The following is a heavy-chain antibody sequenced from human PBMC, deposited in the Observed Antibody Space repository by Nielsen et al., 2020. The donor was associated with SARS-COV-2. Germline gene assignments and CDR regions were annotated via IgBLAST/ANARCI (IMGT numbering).Heavy chain of an antibody. CDR1: GFTSTTFA. V-gene: IGHV3-23*01. CDR3: AKGTGN. J-gene: IGHJ4*02. D-gene: IGHD3-10*01. Sequence: GESLKISCAGSGFTSTTFAMNWARQAPGKGLEWVSGIRSTDNDTYYADSVKGRFTISRDNSKNTLYLQMDSLRVDDTAVYYCAKGTGNWGQGIQVTVSS. CDR2: IRSTDNDT.